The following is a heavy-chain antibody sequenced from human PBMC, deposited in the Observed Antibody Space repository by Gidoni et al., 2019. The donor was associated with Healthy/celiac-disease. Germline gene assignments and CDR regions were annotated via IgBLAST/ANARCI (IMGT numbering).Heavy chain of an antibody. CDR1: GGPFSGYY. CDR3: ARGRVGARLQLGY. CDR2: INHSGST. Sequence: QVQLPQWGAGLLKPSETLSLTCAVYGGPFSGYYWRWLRQPPGKGLECIGEINHSGSTNYNPSLKSRVTISVDTSKNQFSLKLSSVTAADTAVYYCARGRVGARLQLGYWGQGTLVTVSS. J-gene: IGHJ4*02. V-gene: IGHV4-34*01. D-gene: IGHD1-26*01.